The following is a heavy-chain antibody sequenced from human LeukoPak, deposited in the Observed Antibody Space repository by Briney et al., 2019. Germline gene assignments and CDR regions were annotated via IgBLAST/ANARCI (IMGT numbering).Heavy chain of an antibody. CDR3: ARVVTDGTFDY. CDR2: IIPIFGTA. CDR1: GGTFSSYA. J-gene: IGHJ4*02. Sequence: GASVKVSCKASGGTFSSYAISWVRQAPGQGLEWMGGIIPIFGTANYAQKFQGRVTITTDESTSTAYMELSSLRSADTAVYYCARVVTDGTFDYWGQGTLVTVSS. D-gene: IGHD2-21*02. V-gene: IGHV1-69*05.